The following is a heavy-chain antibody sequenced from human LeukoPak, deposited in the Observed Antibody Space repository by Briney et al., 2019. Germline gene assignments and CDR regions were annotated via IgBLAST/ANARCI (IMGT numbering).Heavy chain of an antibody. CDR2: IWYDGINK. CDR1: GFTFRTFG. Sequence: TGGSLRLSCTAAGFTFRTFGMHWARQAPGKGLEWVAIIWYDGINKYCADSVKGRFTISRDNSKNTLYLQMNSLRAEDTAVYYCARDYYDSSGQLHAGAHAFDIWGQGTMVTVSS. V-gene: IGHV3-33*01. D-gene: IGHD3-22*01. CDR3: ARDYYDSSGQLHAGAHAFDI. J-gene: IGHJ3*02.